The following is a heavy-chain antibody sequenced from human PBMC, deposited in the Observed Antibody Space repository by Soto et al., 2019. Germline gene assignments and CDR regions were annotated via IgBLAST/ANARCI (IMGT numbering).Heavy chain of an antibody. J-gene: IGHJ5*02. CDR3: AIDITIFGVPPPNDWFDP. V-gene: IGHV3-23*01. D-gene: IGHD3-3*01. Sequence: EVQLLESGGGLVQPGGSLRLSCAASGFTFSSYAMRWVRQAPGKGLEWVSAISGSGGSTYYADSVKGRFTISRDNSKNTLYLQMNSLRAEDTAVYYCAIDITIFGVPPPNDWFDPWGQGTLVTVSS. CDR1: GFTFSSYA. CDR2: ISGSGGST.